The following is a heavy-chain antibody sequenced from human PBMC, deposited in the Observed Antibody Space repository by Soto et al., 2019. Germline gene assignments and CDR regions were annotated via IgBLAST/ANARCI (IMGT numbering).Heavy chain of an antibody. V-gene: IGHV1-18*04. CDR3: ARARRWVLTGYWEFDY. Sequence: ASLTGSCTGSGSTFSSYLIDWVRQAPGQGLEWMGWINPYNGHTNHAQEFQDRVTMTTDTSTTTAYMELRGLRSDDTAVYYCARARRWVLTGYWEFDYWGQGTLVTVS. CDR1: GSTFSSYL. J-gene: IGHJ4*02. D-gene: IGHD3-9*01. CDR2: INPYNGHT.